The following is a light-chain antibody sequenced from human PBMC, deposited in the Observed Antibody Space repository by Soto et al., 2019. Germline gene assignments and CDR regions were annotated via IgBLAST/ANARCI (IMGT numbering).Light chain of an antibody. Sequence: QXVLTXPASVYGSPGQSITISCTGTXSDVGGYNYVSWYQQHPGKAPKLMIYDVSNRPSGVSNRFSGSKSGNTASLTISGLQAEDEADYYCSSYTSSSTLVFGTGTKVTV. CDR1: XSDVGGYNY. V-gene: IGLV2-14*01. J-gene: IGLJ1*01. CDR2: DVS. CDR3: SSYTSSSTLV.